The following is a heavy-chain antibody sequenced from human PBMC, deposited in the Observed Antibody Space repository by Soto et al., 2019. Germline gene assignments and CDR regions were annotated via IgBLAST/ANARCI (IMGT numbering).Heavy chain of an antibody. CDR2: IWYDGGNK. CDR3: ARDLYDSGSYYPLDY. D-gene: IGHD3-10*01. V-gene: IGHV3-33*01. CDR1: GLTFSSYG. Sequence: GGPRSLSCAASGLTFSSYGMHWVRQAPGKGLEWVAVIWYDGGNKYYADSVKGRFTISRDNSKNTLYLQMNRLRAEDTAVYYCARDLYDSGSYYPLDYWGQGTPVTVSS. J-gene: IGHJ4*02.